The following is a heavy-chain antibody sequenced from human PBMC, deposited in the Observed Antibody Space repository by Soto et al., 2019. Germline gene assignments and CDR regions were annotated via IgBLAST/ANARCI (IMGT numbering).Heavy chain of an antibody. CDR3: ARWFGESTNWFDP. D-gene: IGHD3-10*01. CDR2: INHSGST. Sequence: SETLSLTCAVYGGSFSGYYWGWIRQPPGKGLEWIGEINHSGSTNYNPSLKSRVTISVDTSKNQFSLKLSSVTAADTAVYYCARWFGESTNWFDPWGQGTLVTVSS. CDR1: GGSFSGYY. J-gene: IGHJ5*02. V-gene: IGHV4-34*01.